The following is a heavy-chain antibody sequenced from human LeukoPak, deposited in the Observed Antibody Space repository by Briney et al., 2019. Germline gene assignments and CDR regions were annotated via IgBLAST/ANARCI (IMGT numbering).Heavy chain of an antibody. Sequence: GGSLRLSCAASGFTFSSYWMSWVRQAPGNGLEWVANIKQDGSEKYYVDSVKGRFTISRDNAKNSLYLQMNSLRAEDTAVYYCARRRVAVAGWNYYYYMDVWGKGTTVTVSS. CDR1: GFTFSSYW. J-gene: IGHJ6*03. V-gene: IGHV3-7*01. CDR3: ARRRVAVAGWNYYYYMDV. D-gene: IGHD6-19*01. CDR2: IKQDGSEK.